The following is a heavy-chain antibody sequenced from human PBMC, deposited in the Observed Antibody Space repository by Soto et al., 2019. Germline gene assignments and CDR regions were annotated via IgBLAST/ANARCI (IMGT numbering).Heavy chain of an antibody. D-gene: IGHD3-9*01. CDR2: INAGNGNT. J-gene: IGHJ5*02. V-gene: IGHV1-3*01. CDR1: GYTFTSYA. CDR3: ARAHYDILTGYSLNWFDP. Sequence: ASVKVSCKASGYTFTSYAMHWVRQAPGQRLEWMGWINAGNGNTKYSQKFQGRVTITRDTSATTAYMELSSLRSEDTTMYYCARAHYDILTGYSLNWFDPWGQGTLVTVSS.